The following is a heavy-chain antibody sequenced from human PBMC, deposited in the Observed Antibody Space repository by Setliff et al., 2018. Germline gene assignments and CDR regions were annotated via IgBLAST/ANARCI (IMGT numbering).Heavy chain of an antibody. CDR1: GGSISSGSYY. Sequence: SETLSLTCTVSGGSISSGSYYWSWIRQPAGKGLEWIGHIYTSGSTNYNPSLKSRVTISVDTSKNQFSLKLSSVTAADTAVYYCARDPVVVVAAMSDAFDVWGQGTMVTVSS. D-gene: IGHD2-15*01. CDR3: ARDPVVVVAAMSDAFDV. V-gene: IGHV4-61*09. CDR2: IYTSGST. J-gene: IGHJ3*01.